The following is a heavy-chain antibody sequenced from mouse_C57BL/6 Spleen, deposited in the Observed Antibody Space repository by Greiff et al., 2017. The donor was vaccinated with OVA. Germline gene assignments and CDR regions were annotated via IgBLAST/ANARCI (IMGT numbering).Heavy chain of an antibody. CDR3: ARYDVYSNYAMDY. Sequence: EVMLVESGPGLAKPSQTLSLTCSVTGYSITSDYWNWIRKFPGNKLEYMGYISYSGSTYYNPSLKSRISITRDTSKNQYYLQLNSVTTEDTATYYCARYDVYSNYAMDYWGQGTSVTVSS. D-gene: IGHD2-5*01. CDR2: ISYSGST. J-gene: IGHJ4*01. V-gene: IGHV3-8*01. CDR1: GYSITSDY.